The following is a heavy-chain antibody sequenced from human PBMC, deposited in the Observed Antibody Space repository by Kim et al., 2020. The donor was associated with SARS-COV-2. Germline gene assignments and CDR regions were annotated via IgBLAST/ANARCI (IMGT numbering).Heavy chain of an antibody. V-gene: IGHV4-31*03. CDR3: ARGSDWHGWFDP. CDR1: GGSISSGGYS. Sequence: SETLSLTCTVSGGSISSGGYSWSWIRQHPGKGLEWIGYIYYSGSTYYNPSLKSRVTISVDTSKNQFSLKLSSVTAADTAVYYCARGSDWHGWFDPWGQGILVTVSS. CDR2: IYYSGST. D-gene: IGHD6-19*01. J-gene: IGHJ5*02.